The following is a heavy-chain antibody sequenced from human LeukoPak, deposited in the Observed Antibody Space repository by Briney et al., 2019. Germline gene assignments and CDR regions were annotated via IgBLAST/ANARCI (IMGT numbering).Heavy chain of an antibody. J-gene: IGHJ6*03. CDR1: GFTFSSYS. Sequence: PGGSLRLSCAASGFTFSSYSMNWVHQAPGKGLEWVSYISSSSSTIYYADSVKGRFTISRENAKNSLYLQMNSLRAEDTAVYYCARVQQQIIYYYYYYYMDVWGKGTTVTVSS. CDR2: ISSSSSTI. V-gene: IGHV3-48*01. CDR3: ARVQQQIIYYYYYYYMDV. D-gene: IGHD6-13*01.